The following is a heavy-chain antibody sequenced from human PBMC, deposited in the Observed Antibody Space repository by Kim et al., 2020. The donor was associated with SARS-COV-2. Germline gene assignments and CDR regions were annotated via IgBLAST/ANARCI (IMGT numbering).Heavy chain of an antibody. CDR2: IYYSGST. CDR1: GGSISSYY. CDR3: ARGYGSGSCYRFDL. V-gene: IGHV4-59*13. Sequence: SETLSLTCTVSGGSISSYYWSWIRQPQGKGLEWIGYIYYSGSTYYNPSLKSRVTISVDTSKNQFSLKLSSVTAADTAVYYCARGYGSGSCYRFDLLGRGIQVTVSS. J-gene: IGHJ5*02. D-gene: IGHD3-10*01.